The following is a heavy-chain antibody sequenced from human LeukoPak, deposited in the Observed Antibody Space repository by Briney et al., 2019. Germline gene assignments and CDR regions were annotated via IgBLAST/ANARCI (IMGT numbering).Heavy chain of an antibody. CDR3: ARVSSGWQNFDY. V-gene: IGHV3-30-3*01. CDR2: ISYDGSNK. CDR1: GFTFSSYA. J-gene: IGHJ4*02. D-gene: IGHD6-19*01. Sequence: GSLRLSCAASGFTFSSYAMHWVRQAPGKRLEWVAVISYDGSNKYYADSVKGRFTISRDNSKNTLYLQMNSLRAEDTAAYYCARVSSGWQNFDYWGQGTLVTVSS.